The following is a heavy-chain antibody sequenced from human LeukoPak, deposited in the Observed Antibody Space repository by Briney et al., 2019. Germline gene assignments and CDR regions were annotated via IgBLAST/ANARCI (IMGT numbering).Heavy chain of an antibody. D-gene: IGHD2-21*01. J-gene: IGHJ4*02. CDR3: ARDWRGGEEWPLA. Sequence: GGSLRLSCAASGFTFSSYSMNWVRQAPGKGPEWVSSISSSSSYIYYADSVKGRFTISRDNAKNSLYLQMNSLRAEDTAVYYCARDWRGGEEWPLAWGQGTLVTVSS. CDR2: ISSSSSYI. V-gene: IGHV3-21*01. CDR1: GFTFSSYS.